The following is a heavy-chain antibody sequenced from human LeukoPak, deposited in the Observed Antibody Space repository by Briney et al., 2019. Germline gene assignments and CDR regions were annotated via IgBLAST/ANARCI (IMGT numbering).Heavy chain of an antibody. Sequence: PSETLSLTCTVSGGSISSYYWSWIRQPPGKGLEWIGYIYTSGSASYNPSLKSRVTMSVDTSKQFSLSLSSVTAADTAVYYCARHNYDDYVFDIWGQGTKVTVSS. CDR1: GGSISSYY. J-gene: IGHJ3*02. D-gene: IGHD4-17*01. V-gene: IGHV4-4*09. CDR3: ARHNYDDYVFDI. CDR2: IYTSGSA.